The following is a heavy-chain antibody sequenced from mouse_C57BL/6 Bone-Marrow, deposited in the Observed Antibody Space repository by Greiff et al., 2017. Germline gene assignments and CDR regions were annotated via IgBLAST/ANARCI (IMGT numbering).Heavy chain of an antibody. CDR1: GYTFTSYW. D-gene: IGHD2-4*01. Sequence: VQLQQPGTELVKPGASVKLSCKASGYTFTSYWMNWVKQRPGQGLEWIGHINPSNGGTNYNEKFKGKGTLTVDKSSSTAYMQLSSLTYEDSAVYYGASTMITRVFDYWGQGTTLTVSS. CDR2: INPSNGGT. V-gene: IGHV1-53*01. J-gene: IGHJ2*01. CDR3: ASTMITRVFDY.